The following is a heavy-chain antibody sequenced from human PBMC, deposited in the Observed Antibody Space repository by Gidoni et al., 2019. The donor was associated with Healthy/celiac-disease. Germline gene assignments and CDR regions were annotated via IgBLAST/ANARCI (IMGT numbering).Heavy chain of an antibody. V-gene: IGHV1-69*04. J-gene: IGHJ4*02. CDR3: ARDKDDSSGYSIFDY. D-gene: IGHD3-22*01. CDR1: GRTFSSYA. CDR2: IIPILGIA. Sequence: QVQLVQSGAEVKKPGSSVKVSCKASGRTFSSYAISWVRQAPGQGLEWMGRIIPILGIANYAQKFQGRVTITAEKSTSTAYMELSSLGAEDTAVYYCARDKDDSSGYSIFDYWGQGTLVTVSS.